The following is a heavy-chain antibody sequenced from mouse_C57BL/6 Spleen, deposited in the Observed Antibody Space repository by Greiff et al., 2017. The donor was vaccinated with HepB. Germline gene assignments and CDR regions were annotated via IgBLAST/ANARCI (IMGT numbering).Heavy chain of an antibody. Sequence: EVQLQQSGPELVKPGASVKMSCKASGYTFTDYNMHWVKQSHGKGLEWIGYINPNNGGTSYNQKFKGKATLTVNKSSSTAYMELRSLTSEDSAVYYCARSHYYGSSYWYFDVWGTGTTVTVSS. D-gene: IGHD1-1*01. CDR2: INPNNGGT. CDR3: ARSHYYGSSYWYFDV. V-gene: IGHV1-22*01. CDR1: GYTFTDYN. J-gene: IGHJ1*03.